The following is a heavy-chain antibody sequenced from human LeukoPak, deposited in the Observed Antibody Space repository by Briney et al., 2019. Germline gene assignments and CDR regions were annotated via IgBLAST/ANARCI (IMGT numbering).Heavy chain of an antibody. D-gene: IGHD2-15*01. V-gene: IGHV4-34*01. CDR2: INHSGST. J-gene: IGHJ5*02. CDR3: ARGGHCSGGSCYRGFDP. Sequence: PSETLSLTCAVYGGSFSGYYWSWIRQPPGKGLEWIGEINHSGSTNYNPSLKSRVTISVDTPKIQFSLKLSSVTAADTAVYYCARGGHCSGGSCYRGFDPWGQGTLVTVSS. CDR1: GGSFSGYY.